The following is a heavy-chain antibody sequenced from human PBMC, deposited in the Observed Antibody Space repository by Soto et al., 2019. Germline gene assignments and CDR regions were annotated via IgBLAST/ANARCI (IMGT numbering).Heavy chain of an antibody. J-gene: IGHJ6*03. CDR3: ARGGYCSGGSCYFLDYYYYMDV. Sequence: SETLSLTCTVSGGSISSYYWSWIRQPPGKGLERIGYIYYSGSTNYNPSLKSRVTISVDTSKNQFSLKLSSVTAADTAVYYCARGGYCSGGSCYFLDYYYYMDVWGKGTTVTVSS. D-gene: IGHD2-15*01. CDR2: IYYSGST. V-gene: IGHV4-59*08. CDR1: GGSISSYY.